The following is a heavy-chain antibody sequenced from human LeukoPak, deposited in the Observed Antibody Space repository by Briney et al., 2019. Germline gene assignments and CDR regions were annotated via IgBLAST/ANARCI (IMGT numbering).Heavy chain of an antibody. CDR2: TYYRSKWYN. CDR1: GDSVSSNSAT. V-gene: IGHV6-1*01. Sequence: SQTLSLTCAISGDSVSSNSATWSWIRQSPSRGLEWLGRTYYRSKWYNDYAVSVKSRITINPDTSKNQFSLQLSSVTAADTAVYYCARLEGGGDYFDYWGQGTLVTVSS. D-gene: IGHD3-10*01. J-gene: IGHJ4*02. CDR3: ARLEGGGDYFDY.